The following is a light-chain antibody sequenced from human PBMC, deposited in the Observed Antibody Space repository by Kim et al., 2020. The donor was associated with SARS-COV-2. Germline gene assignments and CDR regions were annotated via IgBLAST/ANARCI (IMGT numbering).Light chain of an antibody. CDR2: AAT. Sequence: SPGERATPSCRASQSVSNRYLAWYQQKPGQAPRLLIYAATTRATGIPDRFSGSGSVTDFTLAISRLEPEDSAVYYCQQYDNLPRTFGQGTKVDIK. CDR1: QSVSNRY. V-gene: IGKV3-20*01. J-gene: IGKJ1*01. CDR3: QQYDNLPRT.